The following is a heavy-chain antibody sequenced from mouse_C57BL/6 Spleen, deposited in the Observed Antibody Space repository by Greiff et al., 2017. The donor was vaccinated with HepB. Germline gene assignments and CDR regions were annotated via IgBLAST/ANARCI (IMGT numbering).Heavy chain of an antibody. D-gene: IGHD3-2*02. Sequence: QVQLQQPGAELVMPGASVKLSCKASGYTFTSYWMHWVKQRPGQGLEWIGEIDPSDSYTNYNQKFKGKSTLTVDKSSSTAYMQLSSLTSEDSAVYYCARVRGVMDYWGQGTSVTVSS. CDR1: GYTFTSYW. J-gene: IGHJ4*01. CDR3: ARVRGVMDY. CDR2: IDPSDSYT. V-gene: IGHV1-69*01.